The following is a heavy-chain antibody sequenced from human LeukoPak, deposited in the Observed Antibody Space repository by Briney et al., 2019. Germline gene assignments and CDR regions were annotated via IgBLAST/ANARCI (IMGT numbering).Heavy chain of an antibody. CDR2: IYYSGST. CDR3: ARLVRDSSGSSYYYGMDV. J-gene: IGHJ6*02. Sequence: SETLSLTCTVSGGSISSYYWSWIRQPPGKGLEWIGYIYYSGSTNYNPSLKSRVTISVDTSKNQFSLKLSSVTAADTAVYYCARLVRDSSGSSYYYGMDVRGQGTTVTVSS. V-gene: IGHV4-59*08. CDR1: GGSISSYY. D-gene: IGHD3-22*01.